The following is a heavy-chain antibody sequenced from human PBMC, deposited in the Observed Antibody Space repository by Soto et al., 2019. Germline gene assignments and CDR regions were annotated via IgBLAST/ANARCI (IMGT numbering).Heavy chain of an antibody. CDR2: ISSSSSYI. Sequence: GGSLRLSCTGSGFTFSSSTMTWVRQGPGKGLEWVSSISSSSSYIYFADSLKGRFTISRDNAKNSLYLQMNSLRAEDTAVYYCARDLGEMSAVWGQGTQVTVYS. V-gene: IGHV3-21*06. CDR1: GFTFSSST. J-gene: IGHJ4*02. CDR3: ARDLGEMSAV. D-gene: IGHD3-10*01.